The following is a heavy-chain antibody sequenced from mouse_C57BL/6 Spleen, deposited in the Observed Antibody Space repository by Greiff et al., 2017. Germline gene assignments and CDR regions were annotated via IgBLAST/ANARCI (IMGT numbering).Heavy chain of an antibody. CDR3: ARWEEGYAMDY. J-gene: IGHJ4*01. V-gene: IGHV1-69*01. CDR1: GYTFTSYW. CDR2: IDPSDSYT. Sequence: QVHVKQPGAELVMPGASVKLSCKASGYTFTSYWMHWVKQRPGQGLEWIGEIDPSDSYTNYNQKFKGKSTLTVDKSSSTAYMQLSSLTSEDSAVYYCARWEEGYAMDYWGQGTSVTVSS. D-gene: IGHD4-1*01.